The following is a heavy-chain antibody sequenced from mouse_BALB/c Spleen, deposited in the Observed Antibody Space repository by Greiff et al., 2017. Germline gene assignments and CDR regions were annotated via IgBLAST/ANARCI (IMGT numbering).Heavy chain of an antibody. J-gene: IGHJ4*01. CDR3: AREGNYRYDDAMDY. CDR2: INSNGGST. Sequence: EVKLMESGGGLVKLGGSLKLSCAASGFTFSSYYMSWVRQTPEKRLELVAAINSNGGSTYYPDTVKGRFTISRDNAKNTLYLQMSSLKSEDTALYYCAREGNYRYDDAMDYWGQGTSVTVSS. D-gene: IGHD2-14*01. V-gene: IGHV5-6-2*01. CDR1: GFTFSSYY.